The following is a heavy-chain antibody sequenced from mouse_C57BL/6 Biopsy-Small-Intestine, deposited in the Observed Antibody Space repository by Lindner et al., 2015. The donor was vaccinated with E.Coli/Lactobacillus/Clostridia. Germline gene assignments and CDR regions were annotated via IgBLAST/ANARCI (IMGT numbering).Heavy chain of an antibody. CDR2: INPHYGTT. CDR3: ARWGNFGSSLDY. D-gene: IGHD1-1*02. V-gene: IGHV1-39*01. CDR1: GYSFTDYN. Sequence: EVQLQESGPELVKPGASVKISCKASGYSFTDYNINWVKQNKGKSLEWIGVINPHYGTTTYNQRFKGKATLTVDQSSSTAYMQLNSLTSEDSAVFYCARWGNFGSSLDYWGPGTTLTVSS. J-gene: IGHJ2*01.